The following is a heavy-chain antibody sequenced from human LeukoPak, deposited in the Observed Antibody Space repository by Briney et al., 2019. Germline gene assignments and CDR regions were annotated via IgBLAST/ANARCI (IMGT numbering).Heavy chain of an antibody. V-gene: IGHV1-46*01. CDR1: GYTFTTYF. CDR2: INPTGGGT. J-gene: IGHJ2*01. Sequence: GASVKVSCKASGYTFTTYFMHWVRQAPGQGLEWMGIINPTGGGTNYAQKFQGRVTITTDESTGTAYIELSSLKSEDTAVNYWARSVVNTTMVTSWYFDLWGRGTLVTVSS. CDR3: ARSVVNTTMVTSWYFDL. D-gene: IGHD5-18*01.